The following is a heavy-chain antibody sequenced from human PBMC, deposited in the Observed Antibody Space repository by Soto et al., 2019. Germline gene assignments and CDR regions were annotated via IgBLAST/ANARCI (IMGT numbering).Heavy chain of an antibody. Sequence: SETLSLTCAVHGDSFSGYFWTWIRQPPGKGLEWIAEITEGGTTNYSPSLKSRVSIAVDSSKRQFSLTLSSVTAADTAMYYCARGDDAMLSQNFDYWSQGSLVTVSS. CDR3: ARGDDAMLSQNFDY. D-gene: IGHD1-1*01. CDR2: ITEGGTT. CDR1: GDSFSGYF. V-gene: IGHV4-34*01. J-gene: IGHJ4*02.